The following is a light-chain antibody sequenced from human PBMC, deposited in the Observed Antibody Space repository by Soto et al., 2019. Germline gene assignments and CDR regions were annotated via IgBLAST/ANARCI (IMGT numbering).Light chain of an antibody. J-gene: IGLJ2*01. CDR2: DNN. Sequence: QSVLTQPPSVSAAPGQKVTISCSGSSSNIGNNLVSWYQHLPLTAPKLLIYDNNKRPAGIPDRFSGSKSGTSATLGITGLQTGDEADYYCLAWDGGLSAVVFGGGTKVTVL. V-gene: IGLV1-51*01. CDR1: SSNIGNNL. CDR3: LAWDGGLSAVV.